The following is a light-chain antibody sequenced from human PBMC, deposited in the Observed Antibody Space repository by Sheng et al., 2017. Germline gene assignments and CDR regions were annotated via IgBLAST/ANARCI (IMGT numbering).Light chain of an antibody. V-gene: IGLV2-18*02. CDR2: EVS. CDR3: CSYTSSSTYV. Sequence: QSALTQPPSVSGSPGQSVTISCTGTSSDVGSYNRVSWYQQPPGTAPKLMIYEVSNRPSGVPNRFSGSKSGNTASLIISGLQAEDEADYYCCSYTSSSTYVFGIGTKVTV. J-gene: IGLJ1*01. CDR1: SSDVGSYNR.